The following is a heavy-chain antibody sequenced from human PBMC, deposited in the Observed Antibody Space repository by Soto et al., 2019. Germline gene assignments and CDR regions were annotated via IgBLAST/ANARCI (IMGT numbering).Heavy chain of an antibody. V-gene: IGHV4-30-4*01. Sequence: SETLSLTCTVSGGSISSGDYYWSWIRQPPGKGLEWIGYIYYSGSTYYNPSLKSRVTISVDTSKNQFSLKLSSVTAADTAVYYCARDAGERSQTSNWFDTWGQGTLVTVSS. J-gene: IGHJ5*02. CDR2: IYYSGST. D-gene: IGHD1-26*01. CDR1: GGSISSGDYY. CDR3: ARDAGERSQTSNWFDT.